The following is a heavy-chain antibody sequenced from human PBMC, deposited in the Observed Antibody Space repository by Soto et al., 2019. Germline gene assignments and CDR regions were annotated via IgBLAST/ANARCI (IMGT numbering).Heavy chain of an antibody. CDR1: GGSISSGGYY. Sequence: SETLSLTCTVSGGSISSGGYYWSWIRQHPGKGLEWIGYIYYSGSTYYNPSLKSRVTISVDTSKNQFSLKLSSVTAADTAVYYCARALGNYYYYYMDVWGKGTTVTVSS. V-gene: IGHV4-31*03. CDR2: IYYSGST. J-gene: IGHJ6*03. CDR3: ARALGNYYYYYMDV.